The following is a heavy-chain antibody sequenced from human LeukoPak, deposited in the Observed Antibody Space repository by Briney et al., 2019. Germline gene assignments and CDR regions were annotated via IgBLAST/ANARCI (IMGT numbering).Heavy chain of an antibody. CDR3: AKSGGYSYVENFDY. CDR1: GFTFRSYA. Sequence: GGSLRLSCAASGFTFRSYAMNWVRQAPGKGLEWVSGTSGSGGSTFYADSVKGRFTMSRDNSKDTLYLQMNSLRAEDTAVYYCAKSGGYSYVENFDYWGQGTLVTVSS. J-gene: IGHJ4*02. D-gene: IGHD5-18*01. V-gene: IGHV3-23*01. CDR2: TSGSGGST.